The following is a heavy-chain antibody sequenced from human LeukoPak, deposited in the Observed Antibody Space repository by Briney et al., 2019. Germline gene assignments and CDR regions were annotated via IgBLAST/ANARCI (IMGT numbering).Heavy chain of an antibody. CDR2: INAANGNT. V-gene: IGHV1-3*01. D-gene: IGHD6-19*01. Sequence: ASVKVSCKTSGFNFITYTMHRVRQAPGQRLEWMGWINAANGNTQYSQKFQGRVTITRDTSASTAYMELSSLRSEDTAVYYCARGAPIRVAVAATFDPWGQGTLVTVPS. CDR1: GFNFITYT. CDR3: ARGAPIRVAVAATFDP. J-gene: IGHJ5*02.